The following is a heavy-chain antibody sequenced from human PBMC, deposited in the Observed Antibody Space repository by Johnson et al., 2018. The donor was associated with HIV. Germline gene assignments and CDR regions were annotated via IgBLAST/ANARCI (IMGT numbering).Heavy chain of an antibody. CDR2: ISYDGIYK. V-gene: IGHV3-30*04. CDR1: GFTFNRYA. J-gene: IGHJ3*01. Sequence: QEQLVESGGGVVQPGRSLRLSCPGFGFTFNRYAIHWVRQAPNKGLEWVAVISYDGIYKYYGDSVKGRFTVSRDYNMNTLYLQMDSLRVEDTAVYYCARGQQYDFWSGYYPIGGETFDFWGHGTMVTVSS. CDR3: ARGQQYDFWSGYYPIGGETFDF. D-gene: IGHD3-3*01.